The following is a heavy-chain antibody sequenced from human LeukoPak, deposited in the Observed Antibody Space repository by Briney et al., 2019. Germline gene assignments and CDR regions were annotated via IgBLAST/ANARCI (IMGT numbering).Heavy chain of an antibody. J-gene: IGHJ6*03. V-gene: IGHV1-69*13. D-gene: IGHD3-10*01. CDR2: IIPIFGTA. CDR3: ARGSGGSGSYAGHYYYYYMDV. CDR1: GGTFSSYA. Sequence: EASVKVSCKASGGTFSSYAISWVRQAPGQGLEWMGGIIPIFGTANYAQKFQGRVTITADESTSTAYMELSSLRSEDTAVYYCARGSGGSGSYAGHYYYYYMDVWGKGTTVTISS.